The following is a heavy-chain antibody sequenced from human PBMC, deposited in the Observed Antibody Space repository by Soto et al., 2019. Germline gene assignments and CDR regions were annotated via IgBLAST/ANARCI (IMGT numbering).Heavy chain of an antibody. CDR3: ARSSTMVRGEVYAFDI. CDR1: GFTFSDYY. Sequence: GGSLRLSCAASGFTFSDYYMSWIRQAPGKGLEWVSYISSSGSTIYYADSVKGRFTISRDNAKNSLYLQMNSLRAEDTAVYYCARSSTMVRGEVYAFDIWGQGTMVTVSS. CDR2: ISSSGSTI. D-gene: IGHD3-10*01. J-gene: IGHJ3*02. V-gene: IGHV3-11*01.